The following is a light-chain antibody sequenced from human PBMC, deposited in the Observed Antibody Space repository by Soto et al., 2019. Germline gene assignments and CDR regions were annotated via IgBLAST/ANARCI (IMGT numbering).Light chain of an antibody. CDR1: SSDVGGYNY. J-gene: IGLJ2*01. V-gene: IGLV2-14*01. CDR2: DVS. Sequence: QSVLTQPASVSGSPGQSITISCTGTSSDVGGYNYVSWYQQHPGKAPKLMIYDVSNRPSGVSNRFSGSKSGNTASLTISGLPAEDEADYYCSSYTSSSTPWVVFGGGTQLTVL. CDR3: SSYTSSSTPWVV.